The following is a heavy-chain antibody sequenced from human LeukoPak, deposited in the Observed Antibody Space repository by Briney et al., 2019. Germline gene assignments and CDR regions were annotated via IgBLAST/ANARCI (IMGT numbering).Heavy chain of an antibody. V-gene: IGHV3-23*01. Sequence: GGSLRLSCAASGFTFSSYAMSWVRQAPGKGLEWVSGISGSGGSTYYADSVKGRFTISRDNSKNTLYLQMNSLRAEDTAVYYCAKETGYSGYGYGDYWGQGTLVTVSS. D-gene: IGHD5-12*01. CDR1: GFTFSSYA. J-gene: IGHJ4*02. CDR2: ISGSGGST. CDR3: AKETGYSGYGYGDY.